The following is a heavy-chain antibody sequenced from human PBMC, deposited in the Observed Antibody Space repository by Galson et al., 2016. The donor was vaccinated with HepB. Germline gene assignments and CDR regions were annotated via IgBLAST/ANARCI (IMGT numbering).Heavy chain of an antibody. J-gene: IGHJ4*02. CDR3: AREAWYYGSGSQLFDH. D-gene: IGHD3-10*01. CDR2: ISDDGSVK. V-gene: IGHV3-30*03. CDR1: GFAFSRYG. Sequence: SLRLSCAASGFAFSRYGLHWVRQAPGRGLEWVAVISDDGSVKFYIDSVKGRFTISRDNSKNTLSLQMNSLRAEDTAVYYCAREAWYYGSGSQLFDHWGQGALVTVSS.